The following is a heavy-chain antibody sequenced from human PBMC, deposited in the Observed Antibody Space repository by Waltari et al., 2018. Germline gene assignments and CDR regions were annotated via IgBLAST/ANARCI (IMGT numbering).Heavy chain of an antibody. CDR1: GYTFTGYY. CDR3: ARDSCSSTSCYLAYFDY. D-gene: IGHD2-2*01. Sequence: QVQLVQSGAEVKKPGASVKVSCKASGYTFTGYYMHWVRQAPGQGLEGMGWINPNSGGTNYAQKFQGRVTMTRDTSISTAYMELSRLRSDDTAVYYCARDSCSSTSCYLAYFDYWGQGTLVTVSS. V-gene: IGHV1-2*02. CDR2: INPNSGGT. J-gene: IGHJ4*02.